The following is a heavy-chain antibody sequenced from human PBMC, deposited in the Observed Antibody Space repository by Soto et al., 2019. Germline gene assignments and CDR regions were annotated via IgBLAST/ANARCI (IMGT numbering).Heavy chain of an antibody. CDR3: ASYRTGAFDI. CDR1: GFTFSSYA. D-gene: IGHD3-16*02. J-gene: IGHJ3*02. V-gene: IGHV3-30-3*01. CDR2: ISYDGSNK. Sequence: GGSLRLSCAASGFTFSSYAMHWVRQAPGKGLEWVAVISYDGSNKYYADSVKGRFTISRDNSKNTLYLQMNSLRAEDTAVYYCASYRTGAFDIWGQGTMVTVSS.